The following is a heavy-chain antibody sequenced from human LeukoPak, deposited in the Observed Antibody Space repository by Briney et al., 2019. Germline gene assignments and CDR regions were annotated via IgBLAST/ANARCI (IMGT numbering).Heavy chain of an antibody. Sequence: GGSLRLSCAASGFTFSSYGMHWVRQAPGKGLEWVAVIWYDGSNKYYADSVKGRFTISRDNSKNTLYLQMNSLRAEDTAVYYCARAQVGAAGTSDYYYYYGMDVWGQGTTVTVSS. CDR3: ARAQVGAAGTSDYYYYYGMDV. J-gene: IGHJ6*02. D-gene: IGHD6-13*01. CDR1: GFTFSSYG. CDR2: IWYDGSNK. V-gene: IGHV3-33*01.